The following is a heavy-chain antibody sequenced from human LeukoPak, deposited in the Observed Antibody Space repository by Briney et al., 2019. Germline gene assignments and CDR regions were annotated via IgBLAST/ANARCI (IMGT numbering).Heavy chain of an antibody. CDR2: IYTGGTK. V-gene: IGHV3-53*01. CDR3: ARVQFFGTYSEAFDI. CDR1: GFTVSNTF. J-gene: IGHJ3*02. D-gene: IGHD1-26*01. Sequence: PGVSLRLSCAASGFTVSNTFVTWVRQAPGKGPEWVSIIYTGGTKHYADSVRGRFTNSRDDSKNTLYLQMNSLRAEDTAVYYCARVQFFGTYSEAFDIWGRGTMVTVSS.